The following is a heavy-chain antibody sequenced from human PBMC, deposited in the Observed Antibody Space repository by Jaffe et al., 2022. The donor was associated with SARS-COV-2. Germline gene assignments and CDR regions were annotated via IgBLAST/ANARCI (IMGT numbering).Heavy chain of an antibody. D-gene: IGHD2-15*01. CDR1: GFTLSDHY. CDR3: ARGGTRSLTWFDA. Sequence: QVQLVESGGGLVKPGGSLRLSCGVSGFTLSDHYMSWIRQAPGKGLEWISYISSSGKNIYYADSVKGRFTISRDSAKNSVYLQMNSLRVEDTAVYYCARGGTRSLTWFDAWGQGTLVTVSS. CDR2: ISSSGKNI. V-gene: IGHV3-11*01. J-gene: IGHJ5*02.